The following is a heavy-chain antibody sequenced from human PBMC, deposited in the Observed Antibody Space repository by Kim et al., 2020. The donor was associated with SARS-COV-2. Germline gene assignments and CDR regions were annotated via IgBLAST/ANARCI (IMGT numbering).Heavy chain of an antibody. Sequence: SETLSLTCAVYGGSFSGYYWSWIRQPPGKGLEWIGEINHSGSTNYNPSLKSRVTISVDTSKNQFSLKLSSVTAADTAVYYCARVGWIQLVYDYWGQGTLVTVST. CDR1: GGSFSGYY. V-gene: IGHV4-34*01. CDR2: INHSGST. CDR3: ARVGWIQLVYDY. D-gene: IGHD5-18*01. J-gene: IGHJ4*02.